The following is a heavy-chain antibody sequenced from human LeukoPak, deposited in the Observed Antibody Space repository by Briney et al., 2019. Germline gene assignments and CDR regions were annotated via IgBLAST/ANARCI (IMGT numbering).Heavy chain of an antibody. D-gene: IGHD2-21*01. Sequence: GGSLRLSCAASGFTFNEYAMHWVRQTPGKGLEWVALISYDGYDKSYADSVRGRFTISRDNSKNTLNLQMDSLRSEDTAVYYCARDFFPIADSTWYEIGYWGQGTLVTVSS. V-gene: IGHV3-30-3*01. CDR3: ARDFFPIADSTWYEIGY. CDR2: ISYDGYDK. CDR1: GFTFNEYA. J-gene: IGHJ4*02.